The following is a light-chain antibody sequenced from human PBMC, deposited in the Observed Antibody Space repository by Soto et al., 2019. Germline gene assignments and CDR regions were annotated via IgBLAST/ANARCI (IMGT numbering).Light chain of an antibody. CDR2: KAS. V-gene: IGKV1-5*03. Sequence: DIQMTQSPSTLSASVGDRFTITCRASQSISRWLAWHQQKPGKAPKLLISKASSLESGVPSRFSGSGSGTEFTLTISSLQPDDFATYYCQQYNSYRAFGQGTKVDIK. CDR3: QQYNSYRA. J-gene: IGKJ1*01. CDR1: QSISRW.